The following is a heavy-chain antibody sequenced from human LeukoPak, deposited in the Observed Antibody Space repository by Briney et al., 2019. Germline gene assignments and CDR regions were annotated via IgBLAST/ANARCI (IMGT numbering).Heavy chain of an antibody. J-gene: IGHJ4*02. CDR3: AKYSGYSYGYYPSSWFDY. V-gene: IGHV3-23*01. Sequence: GGSLRLSCAAPGFTFSSYAVSWVRQAPGKGLEWVSAISGSGGSTYYADSVKGRFTISRDNSKNTLYLQMNSLRAEDTGVYYCAKYSGYSYGYYPSSWFDYWGQGTLVTVSS. CDR2: ISGSGGST. CDR1: GFTFSSYA. D-gene: IGHD5-18*01.